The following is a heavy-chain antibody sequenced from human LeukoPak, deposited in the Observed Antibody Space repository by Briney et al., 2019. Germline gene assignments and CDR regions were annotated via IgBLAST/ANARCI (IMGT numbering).Heavy chain of an antibody. CDR2: IYYSGST. CDR3: ARHTYYDDSSGYYPVGFDY. CDR1: GGSISSSSYY. V-gene: IGHV4-39*01. D-gene: IGHD3-22*01. J-gene: IGHJ4*02. Sequence: SETLSLTCTVSGGSISSSSYYWGWIRQPPGKGLEWIGSIYYSGSTYYNPSLKSRVTISVDTSKNQFSLKLSSVTAADTAVSYCARHTYYDDSSGYYPVGFDYWGQGTLVTVSS.